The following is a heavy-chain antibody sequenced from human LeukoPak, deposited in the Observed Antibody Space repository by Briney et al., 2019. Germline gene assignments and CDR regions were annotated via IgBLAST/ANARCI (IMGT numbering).Heavy chain of an antibody. D-gene: IGHD3-22*01. CDR1: GGSISSGSYY. Sequence: PSQTLSLTCTVSGGSISSGSYYWRWIRQPAGKGLEWIGRIYTSGSTNYNPSLKSRVTISVDTSKNQFSLKLSSVTAADTAVYYCAGATYYYDSSGHPIFDYWGQGTLVTVSS. V-gene: IGHV4-61*02. CDR2: IYTSGST. CDR3: AGATYYYDSSGHPIFDY. J-gene: IGHJ4*02.